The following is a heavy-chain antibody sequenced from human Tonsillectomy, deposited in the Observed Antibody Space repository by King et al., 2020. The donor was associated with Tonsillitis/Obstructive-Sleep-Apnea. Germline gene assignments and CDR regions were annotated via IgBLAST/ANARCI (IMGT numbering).Heavy chain of an antibody. Sequence: VQLQESGPGLVKHSETLSLTCTVSGGSVSNIRYYWSWIRQPPGKELEWIGYIYYSGSTNDNPSLKSRVTISVDTSNNKFSLKLRSVTAADTAVYYCARDLAHSMGSTYVFNPWGQGTLVTVSS. CDR1: GGSVSNIRYY. J-gene: IGHJ5*02. V-gene: IGHV4-61*01. D-gene: IGHD2-21*01. CDR3: ARDLAHSMGSTYVFNP. CDR2: IYYSGST.